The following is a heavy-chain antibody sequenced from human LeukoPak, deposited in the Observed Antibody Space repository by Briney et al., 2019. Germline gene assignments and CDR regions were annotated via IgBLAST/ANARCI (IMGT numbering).Heavy chain of an antibody. J-gene: IGHJ4*02. CDR2: ISWNSGSI. Sequence: GGSLRLSCAASGFTFDDYAMHWVRQAPGKGLEWVSGISWNSGSIGYADSVKGRFTISRDNAKNSLYLQMNSLRAEDMALYYCAKAEGTAMVYYYFDYWGQGTLVTVSS. V-gene: IGHV3-9*03. CDR3: AKAEGTAMVYYYFDY. D-gene: IGHD5-18*01. CDR1: GFTFDDYA.